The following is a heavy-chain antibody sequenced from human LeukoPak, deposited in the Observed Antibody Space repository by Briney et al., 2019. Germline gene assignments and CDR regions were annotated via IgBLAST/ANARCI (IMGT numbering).Heavy chain of an antibody. D-gene: IGHD1-26*01. CDR3: ARAPHSGSYQASGGY. CDR2: ISSSSSYI. Sequence: GGSLRLSCAASGFTFSSYAMNWVRQAPGKWLEWVSSISSSSSYIYYADSVKGRFTISRDNAKNSLYLQMNSLRAEDTAVYYCARAPHSGSYQASGGYWGQGTLVTVSS. J-gene: IGHJ4*02. V-gene: IGHV3-21*01. CDR1: GFTFSSYA.